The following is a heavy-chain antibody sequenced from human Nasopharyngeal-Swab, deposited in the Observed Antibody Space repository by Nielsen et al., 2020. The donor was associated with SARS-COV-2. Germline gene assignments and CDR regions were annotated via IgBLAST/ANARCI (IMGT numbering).Heavy chain of an antibody. CDR2: ISSSGSTI. J-gene: IGHJ4*02. V-gene: IGHV3-11*04. Sequence: GESLKISCAASGFTFSDYYMSWIRQAPGKGLEWASYISSSGSTIYYADSVKGRFTISRDNAKNSLYLQMNSLRAEDTAVYYCAHHYGGNTDHLDYWGQGTLVTVSS. D-gene: IGHD4-23*01. CDR1: GFTFSDYY. CDR3: AHHYGGNTDHLDY.